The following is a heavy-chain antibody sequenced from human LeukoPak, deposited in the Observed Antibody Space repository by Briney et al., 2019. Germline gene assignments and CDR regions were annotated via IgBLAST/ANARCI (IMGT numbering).Heavy chain of an antibody. CDR1: GFTFSDYY. J-gene: IGHJ4*02. Sequence: GGSLRLSCAASGFTFSDYYMTWIRQAPGKGLEWVSYNSSSCSTIYCTDSVKGRFTIYRDNAKNSLYLQMNSVRAEHTAVFYCARGLATIPFDYWGQGTLVTVSS. CDR2: NSSSCSTI. CDR3: ARGLATIPFDY. D-gene: IGHD5-12*01. V-gene: IGHV3-11*04.